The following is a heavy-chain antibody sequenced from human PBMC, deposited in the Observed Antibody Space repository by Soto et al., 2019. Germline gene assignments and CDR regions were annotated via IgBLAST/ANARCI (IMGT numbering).Heavy chain of an antibody. V-gene: IGHV3-23*01. CDR1: GVTLGKYT. Sequence: GGSLRLSCAASGVTLGKYTMGWVRQAPGKGLEWVAESYSTGGTEYADSVKGRFTISRDNSKNTLFLQMNSLGVEDTALYYCARDRDPDRIWPFDSWGQGTLVTVSS. D-gene: IGHD3-16*02. J-gene: IGHJ4*02. CDR3: ARDRDPDRIWPFDS. CDR2: SYSTGGT.